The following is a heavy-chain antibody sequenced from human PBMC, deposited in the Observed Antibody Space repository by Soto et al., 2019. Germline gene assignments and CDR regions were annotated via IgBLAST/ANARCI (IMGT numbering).Heavy chain of an antibody. CDR1: GYTFTSYY. CDR3: ARAQDRGDYYDSSGTPLDY. CDR2: INPSGGST. V-gene: IGHV1-46*01. J-gene: IGHJ4*02. Sequence: ASVKVSCKASGYTFTSYYMHWVRQAPGQGLEWMGIINPSGGSTSYAQKFQGRVSMTRDTSTSTVYMELSSLRSEDTAVYHCARAQDRGDYYDSSGTPLDYWGQGTLVTVSS. D-gene: IGHD3-22*01.